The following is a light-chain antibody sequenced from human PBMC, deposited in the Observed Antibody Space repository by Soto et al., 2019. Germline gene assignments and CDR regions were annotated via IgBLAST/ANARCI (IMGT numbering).Light chain of an antibody. CDR3: QHYNNWPFT. Sequence: EIVMTQSPATLSVSPGERATLSCRASQSVSSNLAWYQQKPGQAPTLLLYGASARATGIPARFSGSGSGTDFTLTISSLRSEDVAVYYCQHYNNWPFTFGQGTKLEIK. CDR2: GAS. CDR1: QSVSSN. J-gene: IGKJ2*01. V-gene: IGKV3-15*01.